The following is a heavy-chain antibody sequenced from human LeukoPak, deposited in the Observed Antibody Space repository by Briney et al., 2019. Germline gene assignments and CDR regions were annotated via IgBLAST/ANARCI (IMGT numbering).Heavy chain of an antibody. Sequence: GGSLRLSCAASGFTFSSYAMHWVRQAPGKGLEWVAVISYDGSNKYYADSVKGRFTISRDNSKNTLYLQMNSLRAEDTAVYHCARGGSIDYWGQGTLVTVSS. CDR2: ISYDGSNK. CDR1: GFTFSSYA. V-gene: IGHV3-30-3*01. J-gene: IGHJ4*02. CDR3: ARGGSIDY. D-gene: IGHD3-10*01.